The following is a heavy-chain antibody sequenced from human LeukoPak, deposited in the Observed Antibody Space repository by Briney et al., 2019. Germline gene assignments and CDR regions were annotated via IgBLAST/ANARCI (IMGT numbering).Heavy chain of an antibody. CDR3: ARSHNVYFDY. V-gene: IGHV1-18*04. J-gene: IGHJ4*02. D-gene: IGHD5-24*01. CDR1: GYIFTTYN. Sequence: GASVKVSCKPSGYIFTTYNLHWVRQAPGQGLEWMGWISTSTGDTDYARNLRGRVTMSTDASTGTAYMELMRLRSDDTAVYYCARSHNVYFDYWGQGTLLTV. CDR2: ISTSTGDT.